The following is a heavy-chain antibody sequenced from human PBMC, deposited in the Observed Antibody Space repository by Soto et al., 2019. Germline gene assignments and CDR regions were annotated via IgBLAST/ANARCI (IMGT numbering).Heavy chain of an antibody. D-gene: IGHD3-3*01. J-gene: IGHJ4*02. Sequence: GASVKVSCEASGYTFTSYGISWVRQALGQGLEWMGWISAYNGNTNYAQKLQGRVTMTTDTSTSTAYMELRSLRSDDTAVYYCARVVKIFGVVIFDYWGQGTLVTVSS. CDR2: ISAYNGNT. CDR3: ARVVKIFGVVIFDY. V-gene: IGHV1-18*01. CDR1: GYTFTSYG.